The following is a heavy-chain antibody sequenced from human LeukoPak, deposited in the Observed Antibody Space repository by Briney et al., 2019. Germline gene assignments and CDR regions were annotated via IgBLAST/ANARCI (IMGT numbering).Heavy chain of an antibody. Sequence: GGSLRLSCAASGFTFSSYGMHWVRQAPGKGLEWVAFIRYDGGNKYYADSVKGRFTISRDNSKNTLYLQMNSLRAEDTAVYYCARAVFGELDLLFDYWGQGTLVTVSS. V-gene: IGHV3-30*02. D-gene: IGHD3-10*01. CDR1: GFTFSSYG. CDR3: ARAVFGELDLLFDY. CDR2: IRYDGGNK. J-gene: IGHJ4*02.